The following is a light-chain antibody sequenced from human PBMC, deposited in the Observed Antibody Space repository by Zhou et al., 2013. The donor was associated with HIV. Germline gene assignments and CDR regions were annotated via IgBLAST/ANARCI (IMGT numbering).Light chain of an antibody. CDR1: YNINQW. CDR2: GTS. J-gene: IGKJ1*01. CDR3: QNYRHGTRT. V-gene: IGKV1-27*01. Sequence: DIQMTQSPSTLSASIGDGVIITCRASYNINQWLAWYQQKPGNVPNVLIYGTSTLHSGVSSRFSGSGSGTDFTLTISDLQPEDVGTYYCQNYRHGTRTFGPGTKVEI.